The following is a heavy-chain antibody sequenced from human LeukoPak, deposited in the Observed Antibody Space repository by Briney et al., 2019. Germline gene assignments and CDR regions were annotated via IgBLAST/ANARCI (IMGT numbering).Heavy chain of an antibody. D-gene: IGHD5-24*01. CDR1: GGSISSYY. CDR3: ARQGMATKAPYFDY. Sequence: SETLSPTCTVSGGSISSYYWSWIRQPPGKGLEGNGYIYYSGSTNYNPSLKRRVTISVDTSKNQFSLKLSSVTAADTAVYYCARQGMATKAPYFDYWGQGTLVTVSS. J-gene: IGHJ4*02. CDR2: IYYSGST. V-gene: IGHV4-59*08.